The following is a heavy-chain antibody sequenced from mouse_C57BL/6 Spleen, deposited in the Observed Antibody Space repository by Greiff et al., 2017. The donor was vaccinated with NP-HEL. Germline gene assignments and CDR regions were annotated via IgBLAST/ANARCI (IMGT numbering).Heavy chain of an antibody. V-gene: IGHV2-5*01. Sequence: QLQQSGPGLVQPSQSLSITCTVSGFSLTSYGVHWVRQSPGKGLEWLGVIWRGGSTDYNAAFMSRLSITKDNSKSQVFFKMNSLQADDTAIYYCAKEGYYDSYYFDYWGQGTTLTVSS. CDR1: GFSLTSYG. D-gene: IGHD2-4*01. CDR3: AKEGYYDSYYFDY. CDR2: IWRGGST. J-gene: IGHJ2*01.